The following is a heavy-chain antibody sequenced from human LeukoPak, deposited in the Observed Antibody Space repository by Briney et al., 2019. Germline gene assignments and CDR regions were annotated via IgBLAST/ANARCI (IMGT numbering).Heavy chain of an antibody. CDR3: ARVPSPHYYDSSGYYGGDQYYSDY. CDR2: IYYSGGT. CDR1: GGSISSYY. D-gene: IGHD3-22*01. V-gene: IGHV4-59*01. J-gene: IGHJ4*02. Sequence: SETLSLTCTVSGGSISSYYWSWLRQPPGKGLEWLGYIYYSGGTNYNPSLRSRVTISVDTSKIHFSLKLSSVTAADTAVYYCARVPSPHYYDSSGYYGGDQYYSDYWGQGTLVTVSS.